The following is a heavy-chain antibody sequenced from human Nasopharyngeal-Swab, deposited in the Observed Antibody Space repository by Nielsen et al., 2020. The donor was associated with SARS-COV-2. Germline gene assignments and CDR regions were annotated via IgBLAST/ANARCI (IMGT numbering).Heavy chain of an antibody. Sequence: WIRQPPGKGLEWIGEINHSGSTNYNPSLKSRVTISVDTSKNQFSLKLSSVTAADTAVYYCARGSLRRYCSSTSCCASSWFDPWGQGTLVTVSS. D-gene: IGHD2-2*01. CDR2: INHSGST. CDR3: ARGSLRRYCSSTSCCASSWFDP. J-gene: IGHJ5*02. V-gene: IGHV4-34*01.